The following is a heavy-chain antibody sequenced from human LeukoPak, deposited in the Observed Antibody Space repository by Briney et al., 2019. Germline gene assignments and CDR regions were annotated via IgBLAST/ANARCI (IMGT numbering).Heavy chain of an antibody. J-gene: IGHJ4*02. CDR2: IYHSGST. D-gene: IGHD6-19*01. V-gene: IGHV4-38-2*01. Sequence: SETLSLTCAVSGYSISSGYYWGWIRQPPGKGLEWIGSIYHSGSTYYNPSLKSRVTISVDTSKNQFSLKLSSVTAADTAVYYCARWKPWLVPAGDYWGQGTLVTVSS. CDR3: ARWKPWLVPAGDY. CDR1: GYSISSGYY.